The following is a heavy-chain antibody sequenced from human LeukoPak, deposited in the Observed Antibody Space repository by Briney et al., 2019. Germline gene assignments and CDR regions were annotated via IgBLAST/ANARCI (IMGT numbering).Heavy chain of an antibody. CDR3: AKSFRSYVMATEIDY. V-gene: IGHV3-23*01. CDR2: ISGSGGST. D-gene: IGHD5-24*01. J-gene: IGHJ4*02. Sequence: PGGSLRLSCAASGFTFSSYAMSWVRQAPGKGLEWVSAISGSGGSTYYADSVKGRFTISRDNSNNTLYLQMNSLRAEDTAVYYCAKSFRSYVMATEIDYWGQGTLVTVSS. CDR1: GFTFSSYA.